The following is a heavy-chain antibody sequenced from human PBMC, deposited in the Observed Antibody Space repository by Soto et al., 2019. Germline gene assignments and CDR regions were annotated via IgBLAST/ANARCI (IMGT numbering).Heavy chain of an antibody. D-gene: IGHD2-15*01. CDR1: GFTFSSYW. Sequence: EVQLVESAGDLVQPGGSLRLSCAASGFTFSSYWMHWVRQDPEKGLVWVSRINGDGISTSYADSMKGRFTISRDNAKDTLYLHMNSLGAEDTAVYYCARISQGTYCRGGNCYSDYWGQGTLVTVSS. CDR3: ARISQGTYCRGGNCYSDY. CDR2: INGDGIST. V-gene: IGHV3-74*01. J-gene: IGHJ4*02.